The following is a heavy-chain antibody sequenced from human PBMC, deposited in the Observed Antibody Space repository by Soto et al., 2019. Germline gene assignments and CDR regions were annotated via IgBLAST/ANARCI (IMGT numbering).Heavy chain of an antibody. CDR2: IWYDGSNK. D-gene: IGHD1-26*01. CDR1: GFTFSSYG. CDR3: ARERWEFDY. Sequence: QVQLVESGGGVVQPGRSLRLSCAASGFTFSSYGMHWVRQAPGKGLEWVAVIWYDGSNKYYADSVKGRFTISRDNSKNTLYLQMNSLGAEDTAVYYCARERWEFDYWGQGTLVTVSS. J-gene: IGHJ4*02. V-gene: IGHV3-33*01.